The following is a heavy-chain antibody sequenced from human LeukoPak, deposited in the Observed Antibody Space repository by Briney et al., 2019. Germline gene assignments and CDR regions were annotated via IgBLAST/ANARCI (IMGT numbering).Heavy chain of an antibody. D-gene: IGHD3-3*01. CDR3: ARGAPPSIFGVVIGD. V-gene: IGHV3-53*01. J-gene: IGHJ4*02. CDR2: IYSGGST. Sequence: PGGSLRLSCAASGFTVSSNYMSWVRQAPGKGLEWVSVIYSGGSTYYADSVKGRFTISRDNSKNTLYLQMNSLRAEDTAVYYCARGAPPSIFGVVIGDWGQGTLVTVSS. CDR1: GFTVSSNY.